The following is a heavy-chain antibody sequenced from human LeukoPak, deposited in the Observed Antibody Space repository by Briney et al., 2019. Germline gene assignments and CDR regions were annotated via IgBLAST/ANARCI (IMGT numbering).Heavy chain of an antibody. CDR3: AKENSDYYYRIDS. CDR2: ITGSDGST. CDR1: GFTFSSYA. V-gene: IGHV3-23*01. D-gene: IGHD3-22*01. Sequence: GGSLRLSCAASGFTFSSYAMSWVRQAPGKGLEWVSAITGSDGSTYYADSVKGRSTISRDNSKNTLYLQMNSLRAEDTAVYYCAKENSDYYYRIDSWGQGTLVTVSS. J-gene: IGHJ4*02.